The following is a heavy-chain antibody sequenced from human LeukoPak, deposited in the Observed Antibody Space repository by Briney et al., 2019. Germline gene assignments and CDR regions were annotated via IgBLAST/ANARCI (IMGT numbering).Heavy chain of an antibody. CDR1: GFTFSSYW. J-gene: IGHJ5*02. CDR3: ARGEGYDILTGYYEYNWFDP. CDR2: IKQDGSEK. V-gene: IGHV3-7*01. Sequence: GGSLRLSCAASGFTFSSYWMSWVRQAPGKGLEWVANIKQDGSEKYYVDSVKGRFTISRDNAKNSLYLQMNSLRAEDTAVYYYARGEGYDILTGYYEYNWFDPWGQGTLVTVSS. D-gene: IGHD3-9*01.